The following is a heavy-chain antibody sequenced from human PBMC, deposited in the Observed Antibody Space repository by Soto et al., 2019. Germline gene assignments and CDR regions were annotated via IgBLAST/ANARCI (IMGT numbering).Heavy chain of an antibody. J-gene: IGHJ3*02. CDR1: GFTFSDYY. Sequence: TGGSLRLSCAASGFTFSDYYMSWIRQAPGKGLEWVSYISSSSSYTNYADSVKGRFTISRDNAKNSLYLQMNSLRAEDTAVYYCACTPRHTPDAFDIWGQGTMVTVSS. V-gene: IGHV3-11*06. CDR3: ACTPRHTPDAFDI. D-gene: IGHD2-2*01. CDR2: ISSSSSYT.